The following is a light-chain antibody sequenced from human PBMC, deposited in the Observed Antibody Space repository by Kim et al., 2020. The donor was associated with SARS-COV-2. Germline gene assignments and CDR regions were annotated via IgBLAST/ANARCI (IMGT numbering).Light chain of an antibody. Sequence: SYELTQPPSVSVAPGKTARITCGGNNIGSKSVHWYQQKPGQAPVLVIYYVSDRPSGIPERFSGSNSGNTATLTISRVEAGDEADYYCQVWDSSSDHRVFG. CDR1: NIGSKS. CDR3: QVWDSSSDHRV. CDR2: YVS. V-gene: IGLV3-21*04. J-gene: IGLJ3*02.